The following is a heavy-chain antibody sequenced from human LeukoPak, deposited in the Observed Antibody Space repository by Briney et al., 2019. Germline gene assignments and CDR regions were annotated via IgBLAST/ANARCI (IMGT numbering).Heavy chain of an antibody. J-gene: IGHJ4*02. D-gene: IGHD3-10*01. Sequence: ASVKVSCKASGGTFSSYTISWVRQAPGQGLEWMGRIIPILGIANYAQKFQGRVTITADKSTRTAYMELSSLRSEDTAVYYCARAYYGSGSYYVDYWGQGTLVTVSS. CDR3: ARAYYGSGSYYVDY. CDR2: IIPILGIA. V-gene: IGHV1-69*02. CDR1: GGTFSSYT.